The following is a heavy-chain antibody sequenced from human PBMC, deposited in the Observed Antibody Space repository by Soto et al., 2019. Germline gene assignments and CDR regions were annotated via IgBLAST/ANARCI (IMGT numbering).Heavy chain of an antibody. V-gene: IGHV1-69*12. Sequence: QVQLVQSGAEVKKPGSSVKVSCKASGGTFSSYAINWVRQAPGHGLEWMGGIIPIFGTADYAQKFQGRVTITADESTSTAYIELSSLRSEDTAVYYCASRITGSPNYSYGMDVWGQGTTVTVSS. CDR2: IIPIFGTA. D-gene: IGHD1-20*01. J-gene: IGHJ6*02. CDR3: ASRITGSPNYSYGMDV. CDR1: GGTFSSYA.